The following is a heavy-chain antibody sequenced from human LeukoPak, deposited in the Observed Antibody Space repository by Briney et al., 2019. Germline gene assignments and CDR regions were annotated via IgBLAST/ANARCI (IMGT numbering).Heavy chain of an antibody. CDR2: INPSGGST. J-gene: IGHJ6*02. CDR1: GYTLTELS. CDR3: ARDLDVVVTAIRYYGMDV. Sequence: GASVKVSCKVSGYTLTELSMHWVRQAPRQGLEWMGIINPSGGSTSYAQKFQGRVTMTRDTSTSTVYMELSSLRSEDTAVYYCARDLDVVVTAIRYYGMDVWGQGTTVTVSS. D-gene: IGHD2-21*02. V-gene: IGHV1-46*01.